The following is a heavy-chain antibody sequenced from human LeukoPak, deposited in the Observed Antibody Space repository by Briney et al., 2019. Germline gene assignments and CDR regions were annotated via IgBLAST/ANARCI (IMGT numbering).Heavy chain of an antibody. D-gene: IGHD1-7*01. CDR1: GGSINSHY. V-gene: IGHV4-59*11. CDR2: IYYSGTT. J-gene: IGHJ4*02. Sequence: PSETLSLTCTVSGGSINSHYWSRFRQPPEKGLEWIGHIYYSGTTFYNPSLNSRVTISVDTSKNQFSLKLSSVTAADTAMYYCARSPSNWNYNYWGQGTLVTVSS. CDR3: ARSPSNWNYNY.